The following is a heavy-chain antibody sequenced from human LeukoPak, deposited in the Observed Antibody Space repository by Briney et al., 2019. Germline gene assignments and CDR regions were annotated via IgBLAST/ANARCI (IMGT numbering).Heavy chain of an antibody. D-gene: IGHD3-10*01. V-gene: IGHV1-69*05. Sequence: ASVKISCTASGGTFSSYAICWVRDAPGQGLEWMGGIFPLSGTANYTQKFPGRVTITTDESTSTPYMGLRSVGSAGTGVYNCARNRFGHYCYYKNVSGKGTTVTVSS. J-gene: IGHJ6*03. CDR3: ARNRFGHYCYYKNV. CDR1: GGTFSSYA. CDR2: IFPLSGTA.